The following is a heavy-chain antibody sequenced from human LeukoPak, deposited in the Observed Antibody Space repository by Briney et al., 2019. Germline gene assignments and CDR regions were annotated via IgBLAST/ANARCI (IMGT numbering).Heavy chain of an antibody. Sequence: GGSLRLSCAASGFILTSYWMSWVRQAPGRALEWVARITADGSEKYYVDSVRGRFTISRDNAKNSLYLQMNSLRAEDTAVYYCARVGAARYYFDYWGQGTLVTVSS. CDR2: ITADGSEK. V-gene: IGHV3-7*01. D-gene: IGHD6-6*01. J-gene: IGHJ4*02. CDR1: GFILTSYW. CDR3: ARVGAARYYFDY.